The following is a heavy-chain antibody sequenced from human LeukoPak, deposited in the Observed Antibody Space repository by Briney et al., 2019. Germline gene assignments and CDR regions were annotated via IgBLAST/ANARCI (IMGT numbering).Heavy chain of an antibody. J-gene: IGHJ4*02. D-gene: IGHD3-9*01. Sequence: TGRSLRLSCAASGFTFSSYGMHWVRQAPGKGLEWVAVIWYDGSNKYYADSVKGRFTISRDNSKNTLYLQMNSLRAEDTAVYYCAKQDILTGYSTFDYWGQGTLVTVSS. CDR1: GFTFSSYG. CDR2: IWYDGSNK. V-gene: IGHV3-33*06. CDR3: AKQDILTGYSTFDY.